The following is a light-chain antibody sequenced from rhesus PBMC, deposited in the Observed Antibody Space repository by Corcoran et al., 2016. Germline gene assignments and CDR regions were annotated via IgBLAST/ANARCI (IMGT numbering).Light chain of an antibody. Sequence: DIQMTQSPSSLSASVGDTVTITCRASQSISSWLDWYQQNPGKAPKLLMYKASSLESGVPSRFSGSGSGTDFTLTISRLKPEDFATYYYLQYSSSPWTFGQGTKVEIK. CDR1: QSISSW. CDR3: LQYSSSPWT. CDR2: KAS. J-gene: IGKJ1*01. V-gene: IGKV1-22*01.